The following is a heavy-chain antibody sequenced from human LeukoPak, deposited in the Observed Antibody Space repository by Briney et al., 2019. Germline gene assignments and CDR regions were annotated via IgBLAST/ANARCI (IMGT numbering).Heavy chain of an antibody. Sequence: ASVKVSCKASGYTFTSYGISWVRQAPGQGLEWMGWISAYNGNTNYAQKLQGRVTMTTDTSTSTAYMELGSLRSDDTAVYYCARDGLMVHAPSNWFDPWGQGTLVTVSS. CDR3: ARDGLMVHAPSNWFDP. CDR1: GYTFTSYG. CDR2: ISAYNGNT. J-gene: IGHJ5*02. V-gene: IGHV1-18*01. D-gene: IGHD2-8*01.